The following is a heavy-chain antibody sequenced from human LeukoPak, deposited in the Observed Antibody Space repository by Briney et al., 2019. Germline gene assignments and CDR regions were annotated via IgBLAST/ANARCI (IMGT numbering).Heavy chain of an antibody. V-gene: IGHV3-9*01. CDR1: GFTFDDYA. J-gene: IGHJ4*02. Sequence: SGGSLRLSCAASGFTFDDYAMHWVRHAPGKGLEWVSGISWNSGSIGYADSVKGRFTISRDNAKNSLYLQMNSLRAEDTALYYCAKGGRYCSSTSCYPGSNWGQGTLVTVSS. CDR2: ISWNSGSI. D-gene: IGHD2-2*01. CDR3: AKGGRYCSSTSCYPGSN.